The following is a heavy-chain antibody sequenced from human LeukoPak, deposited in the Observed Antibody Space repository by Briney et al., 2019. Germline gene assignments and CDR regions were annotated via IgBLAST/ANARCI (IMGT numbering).Heavy chain of an antibody. V-gene: IGHV4-59*04. J-gene: IGHJ4*02. CDR3: ESYFIAVAPRIDY. Sequence: SETLSLTCTVSGGSICSYYWSWIRQPPGKGREWIGNVYYSGSTYYNPSLKSLVTISVDTSKNQFSLKLSSVTAADTAVYYCESYFIAVAPRIDYWGQGTLVTVSS. CDR2: VYYSGST. CDR1: GGSICSYY. D-gene: IGHD6-19*01.